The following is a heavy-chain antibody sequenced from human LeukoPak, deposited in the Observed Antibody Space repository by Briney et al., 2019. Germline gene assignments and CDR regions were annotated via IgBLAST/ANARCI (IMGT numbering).Heavy chain of an antibody. Sequence: GGSLRLSCAASGITFSSYSMNWVRQAPGKGLEWVSYISSSSSTIYYADSVKGRFTISRDNAKNSLYLQMNSLRAEDTAVYYCARDENCGGDCSYYYYYYMDVWGKGTTVTVSS. D-gene: IGHD2-21*02. J-gene: IGHJ6*03. CDR3: ARDENCGGDCSYYYYYYMDV. CDR2: ISSSSSTI. V-gene: IGHV3-48*01. CDR1: GITFSSYS.